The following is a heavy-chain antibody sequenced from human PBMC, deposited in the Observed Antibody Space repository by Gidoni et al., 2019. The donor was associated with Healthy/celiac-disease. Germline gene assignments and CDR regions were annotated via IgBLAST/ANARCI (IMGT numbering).Heavy chain of an antibody. CDR3: ARGDYYDSSGYYEPLDYYYGMDV. D-gene: IGHD3-22*01. J-gene: IGHJ6*02. CDR2: ISSSCSTI. Sequence: QVQLVEYGGGLVKPGGSLSLYCAASGFTFSAYYMSWIRQAPGKGLEWVSYISSSCSTIYYADSVKGRFTISRDNAKNSLYLQMNSLRAEDTAVYYCARGDYYDSSGYYEPLDYYYGMDVWGQGTTVTVSS. V-gene: IGHV3-11*01. CDR1: GFTFSAYY.